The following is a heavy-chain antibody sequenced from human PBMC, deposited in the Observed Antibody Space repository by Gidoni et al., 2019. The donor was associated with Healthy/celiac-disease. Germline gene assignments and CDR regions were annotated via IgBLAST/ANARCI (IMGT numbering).Heavy chain of an antibody. CDR1: GGSISSGGYY. Sequence: TCTVSGGSISSGGYYWSWIRQHPGKGLEWIGYIYYSGSTYYNPSLKSRVTISVDTSKNQFSLKLSSVTAADTAVYYCARDAYCTSGVCYAPHYGMDVWGQGTTVTVSS. V-gene: IGHV4-31*03. D-gene: IGHD2-8*01. J-gene: IGHJ6*02. CDR3: ARDAYCTSGVCYAPHYGMDV. CDR2: IYYSGST.